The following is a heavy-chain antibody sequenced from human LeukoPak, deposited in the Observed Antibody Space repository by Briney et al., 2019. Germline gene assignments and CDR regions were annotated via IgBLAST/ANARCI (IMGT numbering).Heavy chain of an antibody. D-gene: IGHD3-3*01. Sequence: GGSLRLSCAASGFTFSDYYMSWVRQAPGKGLEWVSRISGGGGTTYYAASVKGRFTISRDNSKNTLYLQINSLRAEDTAVYYCAKDGADYDSDYFDYWGQGTLVTVSS. CDR3: AKDGADYDSDYFDY. V-gene: IGHV3-23*01. J-gene: IGHJ4*02. CDR1: GFTFSDYY. CDR2: ISGGGGTT.